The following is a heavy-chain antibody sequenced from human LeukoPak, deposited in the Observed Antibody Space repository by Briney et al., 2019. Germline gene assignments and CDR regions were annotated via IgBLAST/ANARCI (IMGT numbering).Heavy chain of an antibody. CDR3: ARDSLYYYDSSGYSFDY. J-gene: IGHJ4*02. Sequence: GGSLRLSCAASGFTFSSYAMHWVRQAPGKGLEWVAVISYDGSNKYYADSVKGRFTISRDNSKNTLYLQMNSLRAEDTAVYYCARDSLYYYDSSGYSFDYWGQGTLVTVSS. V-gene: IGHV3-30-3*01. CDR2: ISYDGSNK. D-gene: IGHD3-22*01. CDR1: GFTFSSYA.